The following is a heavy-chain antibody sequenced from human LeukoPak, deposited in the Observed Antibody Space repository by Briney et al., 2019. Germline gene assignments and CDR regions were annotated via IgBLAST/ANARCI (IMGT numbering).Heavy chain of an antibody. CDR3: ARRCSGGSCYPIDYYFDY. CDR1: GYSFSSYW. V-gene: IGHV5-51*01. Sequence: GESLKISCKGSGYSFSSYWIGWVRQMPGKGLEWMAIIYPGDSDTRYSPSFQGQVTISADKSISTAYLQWSSLKASDTAMYYCARRCSGGSCYPIDYYFDYWGQGTLVTVSS. D-gene: IGHD2-15*01. CDR2: IYPGDSDT. J-gene: IGHJ4*02.